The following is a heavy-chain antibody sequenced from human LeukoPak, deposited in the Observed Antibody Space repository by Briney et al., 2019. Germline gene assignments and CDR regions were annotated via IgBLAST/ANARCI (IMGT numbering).Heavy chain of an antibody. J-gene: IGHJ4*02. CDR1: GYTFNNYW. V-gene: IGHV5-51*01. Sequence: GESLQISCKGSGYTFNNYWIAWVRQLPGKGLEWMGIIDPGDSDTRYSPSFQGQVTFSADKSISTAYMQWSSLKASDTTMYYCATGYITMPGDYWGQGTLVTVSS. D-gene: IGHD1-14*01. CDR3: ATGYITMPGDY. CDR2: IDPGDSDT.